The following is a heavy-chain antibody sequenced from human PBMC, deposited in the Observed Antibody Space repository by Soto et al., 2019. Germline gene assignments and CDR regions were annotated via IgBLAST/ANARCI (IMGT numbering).Heavy chain of an antibody. Sequence: QVQLVQSGAEVKKPGSSVKVSCKASGGTFSSYAISWVRQAPGQGLEWMGGIIPIFGTANYAQKFQGRVTITADKSTSTAYMELSSLRSEDTAVYYCARDPDYYDSSRYLYFDYWGQGTLVTVSS. CDR3: ARDPDYYDSSRYLYFDY. J-gene: IGHJ4*02. V-gene: IGHV1-69*06. D-gene: IGHD3-22*01. CDR1: GGTFSSYA. CDR2: IIPIFGTA.